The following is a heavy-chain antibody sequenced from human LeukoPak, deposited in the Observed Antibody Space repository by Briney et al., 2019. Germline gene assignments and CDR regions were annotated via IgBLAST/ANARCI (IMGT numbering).Heavy chain of an antibody. D-gene: IGHD3-10*01. J-gene: IGHJ3*02. CDR3: AAPNYYGSPGDAFDI. CDR2: IIPIFGTA. Sequence: ASVKVSCKASGGTFSSYAISWVRQAPGQGLEWMGGIIPIFGTANYAQKFQGRVTITTDESTSTAYMELSSQRSEDTAVYYCAAPNYYGSPGDAFDIWGQGTMVTVSS. CDR1: GGTFSSYA. V-gene: IGHV1-69*05.